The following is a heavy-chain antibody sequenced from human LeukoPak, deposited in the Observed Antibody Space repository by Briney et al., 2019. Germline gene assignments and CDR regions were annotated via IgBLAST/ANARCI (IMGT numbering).Heavy chain of an antibody. J-gene: IGHJ6*03. D-gene: IGHD3-3*01. V-gene: IGHV1-69*01. CDR3: ARTIFGVVMDYYYYYYMDV. Sequence: VASVEVSCKASGGTFSSYAISWVRQAPGQGLEWMGGIIPIFGTAIYAQKFQGRVTITADESTSTAYMELSSLRSEDTAVYYCARTIFGVVMDYYYYYYMDVWGKGTTVTVSS. CDR2: IIPIFGTA. CDR1: GGTFSSYA.